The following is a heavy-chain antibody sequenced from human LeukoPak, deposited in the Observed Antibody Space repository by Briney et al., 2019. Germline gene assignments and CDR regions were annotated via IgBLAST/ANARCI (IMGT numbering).Heavy chain of an antibody. CDR2: IGTAGDT. D-gene: IGHD3-16*02. Sequence: GGSLRLSCAASGLTFSSYDMHWVRQATGKGLEWVSAIGTAGDTYYPGSVKGRFTISREDAKNSLYLQRNSLRAGDTAVYYCARGGITFGGVIVLGMDVWGQETTVTVSS. V-gene: IGHV3-13*01. CDR3: ARGGITFGGVIVLGMDV. CDR1: GLTFSSYD. J-gene: IGHJ6*02.